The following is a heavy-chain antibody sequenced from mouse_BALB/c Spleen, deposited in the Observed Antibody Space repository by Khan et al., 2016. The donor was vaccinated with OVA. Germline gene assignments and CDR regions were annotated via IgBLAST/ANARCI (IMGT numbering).Heavy chain of an antibody. V-gene: IGHV5-4*02. D-gene: IGHD2-13*01. J-gene: IGHJ3*01. Sequence: EVELVESGGGLVKPGGSLKLSCAASGFTFSDYYMYWIRQTPEKRLEWVATISDGSTYTYYPDIVKGRFTISRDNAKNSLYLQMSSLPSEDTAIYYCARGHYGDPFSYWGQGTLVTVSA. CDR3: ARGHYGDPFSY. CDR2: ISDGSTYT. CDR1: GFTFSDYY.